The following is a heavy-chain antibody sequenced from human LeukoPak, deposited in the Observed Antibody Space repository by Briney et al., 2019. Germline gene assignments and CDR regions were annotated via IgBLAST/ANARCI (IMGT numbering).Heavy chain of an antibody. CDR1: GGSISSSNW. D-gene: IGHD2-8*01. CDR3: ARGTNGWFS. CDR2: IYHSGST. J-gene: IGHJ5*02. V-gene: IGHV4-4*02. Sequence: PSETLSLTCAVSGGSISSSNWWSWVRQPPGKGLEWIGEIYHSGSTNYNPSLKSRVTISVDKSKNQFSLQLNSVIPEDTAVYYCARGTNGWFSWGQGTLVTVSS.